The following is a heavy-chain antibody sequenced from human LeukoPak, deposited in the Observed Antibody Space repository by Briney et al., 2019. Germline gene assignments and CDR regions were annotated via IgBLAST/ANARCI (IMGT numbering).Heavy chain of an antibody. Sequence: SQTLSLTCTVSGGSISSGDYYWSWIRQPPGKGLEWIVYIYYSGSTYYNPSLNSRVTISVDTSKNQFSLKLSSVTAADTAVYYCARDAARYYYDSSGLDYWGQGTLVTVSS. D-gene: IGHD3-22*01. J-gene: IGHJ4*02. CDR2: IYYSGST. CDR1: GGSISSGDYY. CDR3: ARDAARYYYDSSGLDY. V-gene: IGHV4-30-4*08.